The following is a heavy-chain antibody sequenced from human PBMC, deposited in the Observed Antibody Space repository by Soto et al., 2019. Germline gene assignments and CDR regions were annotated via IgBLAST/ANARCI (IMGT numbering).Heavy chain of an antibody. CDR1: GGSISSYY. J-gene: IGHJ4*02. Sequence: PSETLSLTCTVSGGSISSYYWSWIRQPPGKGLEWIGYIYYSGSTNYNPSLKSRVTISVDTSKNQFSLEPSSLRSEDTAVYYCASDAGVNYYDSSGYYYIDYWGQGTLVTVSS. D-gene: IGHD3-22*01. CDR3: ASDAGVNYYDSSGYYYIDY. CDR2: IYYSGST. V-gene: IGHV4-59*01.